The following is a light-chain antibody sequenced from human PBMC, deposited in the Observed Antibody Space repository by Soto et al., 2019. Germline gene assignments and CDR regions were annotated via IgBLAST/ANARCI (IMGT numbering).Light chain of an antibody. CDR1: SSDVGGYNY. J-gene: IGLJ2*01. CDR2: EVT. Sequence: QSALTQPPSASGSLGQSVTISCTGTSSDVGGYNYVSWHQQHPGKAPKLMIYEVTKRPSGVPDRFSGSKSGNTASLTVSGLQADDDADYYCSSFAGGGNPVLFGGGTQLTVL. V-gene: IGLV2-8*01. CDR3: SSFAGGGNPVL.